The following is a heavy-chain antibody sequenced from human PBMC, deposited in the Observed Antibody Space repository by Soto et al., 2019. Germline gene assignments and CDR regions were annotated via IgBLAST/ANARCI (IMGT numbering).Heavy chain of an antibody. V-gene: IGHV1-46*01. CDR2: VNPSGGHT. CDR3: ARGGHVVVVTAALDY. CDR1: GDTFTDYY. J-gene: IGHJ4*02. D-gene: IGHD2-21*02. Sequence: QVQLVQSGAEVKKPGASVKVSCKASGDTFTDYYIHWVRQAPGQGLEWMGTVNPSGGHTTYAQHFLGRMTIPRDTSTSTLYVELTSLTSADTAVYYCARGGHVVVVTAALDYWGQGTLVTVSS.